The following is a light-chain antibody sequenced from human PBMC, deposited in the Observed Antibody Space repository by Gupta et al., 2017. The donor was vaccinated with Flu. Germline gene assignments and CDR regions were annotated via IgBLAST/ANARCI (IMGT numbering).Light chain of an antibody. V-gene: IGKV1-33*01. CDR1: QDISNY. CDR2: DAS. CDR3: QQYDNLPLT. J-gene: IGKJ4*01. Sequence: DIQVTQCPSSLSASVGDRVTITCQASQDISNYLNWYQQKPGKAPKLLIYDASNLETGVPSRYSGSGSGTDFTFTISSLQPEDIATYYCQQYDNLPLTFGGGTKVEIK.